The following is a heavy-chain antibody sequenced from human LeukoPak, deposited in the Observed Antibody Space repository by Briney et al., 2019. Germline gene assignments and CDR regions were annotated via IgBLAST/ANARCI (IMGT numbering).Heavy chain of an antibody. D-gene: IGHD1-1*01. CDR1: GGSISSYY. CDR3: AREADWNDAFDI. V-gene: IGHV4-4*07. Sequence: SETLSLTCTVSGGSISSYYWSRIRQPAGKGLEWIGRIYTSGSTNYNPSLKSRVTMSVDTSKNQFSLKLSSVTAADTAVYYCAREADWNDAFDIWGQGTMVTVSS. CDR2: IYTSGST. J-gene: IGHJ3*02.